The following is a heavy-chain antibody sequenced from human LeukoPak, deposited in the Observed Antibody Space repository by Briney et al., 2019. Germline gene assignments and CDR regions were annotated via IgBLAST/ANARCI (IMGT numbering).Heavy chain of an antibody. V-gene: IGHV4-59*08. Sequence: SETLSLTCTVSGGSISSYYWSWLRQPPGKGLEWIGYICYSGSTNYNPSLKSRVTISVDTSKNQFSLKLSPVTAADTAVYYCARQPTTRGWSPYNWFDPWGQGTLVTVSS. D-gene: IGHD3-3*01. J-gene: IGHJ5*02. CDR1: GGSISSYY. CDR3: ARQPTTRGWSPYNWFDP. CDR2: ICYSGST.